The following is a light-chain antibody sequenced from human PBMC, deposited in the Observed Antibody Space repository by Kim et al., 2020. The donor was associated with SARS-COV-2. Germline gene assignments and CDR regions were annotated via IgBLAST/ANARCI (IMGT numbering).Light chain of an antibody. CDR2: EVT. CDR1: SSDVGGFNY. J-gene: IGLJ1*01. Sequence: QSALTQPPSASGSPGQSVTISCTGTSSDVGGFNYVSWYQQLPGKAPKLLIYEVTQRPSGVSNRFSGSKSGNTASLTISGLQAEDEADYYCSSYTSSSTLYVFGTGTKVTVL. V-gene: IGLV2-14*01. CDR3: SSYTSSSTLYV.